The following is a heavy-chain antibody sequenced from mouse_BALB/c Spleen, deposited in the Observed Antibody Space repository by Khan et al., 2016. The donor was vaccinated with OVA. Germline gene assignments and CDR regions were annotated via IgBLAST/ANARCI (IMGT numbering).Heavy chain of an antibody. CDR1: GYTFTSYW. J-gene: IGHJ4*01. D-gene: IGHD1-1*01. CDR3: ASTTVASMDY. V-gene: IGHV1-7*01. CDR2: INPSTGYT. Sequence: QVQLQQSGAELAKPGASVKLSCKASGYTFTSYWMHWVKQRPGQGLEWIRYINPSTGYTEYNQKFKDKATLTTDQSSSTAYMQLSSLTSEDSAVXYCASTTVASMDYWGQGTSVTVSS.